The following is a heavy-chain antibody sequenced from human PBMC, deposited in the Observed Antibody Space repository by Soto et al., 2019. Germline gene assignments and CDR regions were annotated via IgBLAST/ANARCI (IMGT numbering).Heavy chain of an antibody. CDR1: GYTFTSYA. CDR3: ARAGDYYDSSGPLDY. V-gene: IGHV1-46*01. J-gene: IGHJ4*02. CDR2: INPSGGST. D-gene: IGHD3-22*01. Sequence: GASVKVSCKASGYTFTSYAMHWVRQAPRQGLEWMGIINPSGGSTSYAQKFQGRVTMTRDTSTSTVYMELSSLRSEDTAVYYCARAGDYYDSSGPLDYWGQGTLVTVSS.